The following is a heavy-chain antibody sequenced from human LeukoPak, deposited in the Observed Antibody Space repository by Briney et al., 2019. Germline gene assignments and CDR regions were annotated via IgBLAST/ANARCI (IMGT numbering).Heavy chain of an antibody. CDR2: MYHSGIT. CDR1: GYSISSGYY. Sequence: SETLSLTCTVSGYSISSGYYWGWIRQSPGKGLEWIGIMYHSGITHYNPSLRSRLTMSMDTSKNQFSLILSSVTAADTAVYYCARSGFATGWTFDYWGQGNLVTVSS. CDR3: ARSGFATGWTFDY. J-gene: IGHJ4*02. D-gene: IGHD6-19*01. V-gene: IGHV4-38-2*02.